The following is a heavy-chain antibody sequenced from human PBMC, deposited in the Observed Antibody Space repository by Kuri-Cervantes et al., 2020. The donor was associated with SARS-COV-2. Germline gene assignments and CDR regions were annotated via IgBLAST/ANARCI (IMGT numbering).Heavy chain of an antibody. D-gene: IGHD6-6*01. CDR1: GGSIGSSSYY. CDR2: IYYSGST. J-gene: IGHJ4*02. Sequence: GSLRLSCTVSGGSIGSSSYYWGWIRQPPGKGLEWIGSIYYSGSTYYNPSLKSRVTISVDTSKNQFSLKLSSVTAADTAVYYCASHGAQQLVRYWGQGTLVTVSS. CDR3: ASHGAQQLVRY. V-gene: IGHV4-39*01.